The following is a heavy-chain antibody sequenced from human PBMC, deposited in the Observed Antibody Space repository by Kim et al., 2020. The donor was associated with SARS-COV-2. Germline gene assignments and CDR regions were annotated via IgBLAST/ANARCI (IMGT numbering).Heavy chain of an antibody. CDR1: GGTFSSYA. Sequence: SVKVSCKASGGTFSSYAISWVRQAPGQGLEWMGGIIPIFGTANYAQKFQGRVTITADESTSTAYMELSSLRSEDTAVYYCARDTETLALYDSSGYHDGGAFDIWGQGTMVTVSS. D-gene: IGHD3-22*01. CDR3: ARDTETLALYDSSGYHDGGAFDI. V-gene: IGHV1-69*13. J-gene: IGHJ3*02. CDR2: IIPIFGTA.